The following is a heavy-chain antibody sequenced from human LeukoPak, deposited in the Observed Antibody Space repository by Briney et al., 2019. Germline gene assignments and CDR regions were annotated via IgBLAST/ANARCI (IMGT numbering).Heavy chain of an antibody. CDR3: AREQTFPYFDS. J-gene: IGHJ4*02. V-gene: IGHV3-66*01. Sequence: GGSLILSCAASGFTVSKNYMNWVRQAPGKGLEWVSVIYSGGSTYYADSVKGRFTISRDNSKNTLYLQMNSLRAEDTAVYYCAREQTFPYFDSWGQGTLVTVSS. CDR2: IYSGGST. D-gene: IGHD3-16*01. CDR1: GFTVSKNY.